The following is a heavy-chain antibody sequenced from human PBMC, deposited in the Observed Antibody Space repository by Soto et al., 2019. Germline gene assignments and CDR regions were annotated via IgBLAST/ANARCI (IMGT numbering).Heavy chain of an antibody. CDR3: ARAHHPVMELVYPPDY. Sequence: ASVKVSCKASGYTFTGYYMHWVRQAPGQGLEWMGWINPNSGGTNYAQKFQGWVTMTRDTSISTAYMELSRLRSDDTAVYYCARAHHPVMELVYPPDYWGQGTLVTVSS. D-gene: IGHD1-7*01. CDR1: GYTFTGYY. J-gene: IGHJ4*02. CDR2: INPNSGGT. V-gene: IGHV1-2*04.